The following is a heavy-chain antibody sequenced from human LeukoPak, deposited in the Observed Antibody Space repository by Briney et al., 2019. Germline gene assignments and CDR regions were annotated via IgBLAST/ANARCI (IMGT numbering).Heavy chain of an antibody. CDR2: ISYDGSNK. D-gene: IGHD5-18*01. J-gene: IGHJ6*02. CDR1: GFTFSSYG. V-gene: IGHV3-30*18. Sequence: GGSLRLSCAASGFTFSSYGMHWVRQAPGKGLEWVAVISYDGSNKYYADSVKGRFTISRDNSKNTLYLQMNSLRAEDTAVYYCAKEIRLDTAMVTQRYYYYYGMDVWGQGTTVTVSS. CDR3: AKEIRLDTAMVTQRYYYYYGMDV.